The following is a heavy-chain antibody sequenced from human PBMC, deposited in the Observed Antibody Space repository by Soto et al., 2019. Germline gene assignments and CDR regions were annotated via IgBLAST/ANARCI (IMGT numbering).Heavy chain of an antibody. CDR1: GGSFSGYY. J-gene: IGHJ6*03. CDR2: INHSGST. D-gene: IGHD3-3*01. Sequence: SETLSLTCAVYGGSFSGYYWSWIRQPPGKGLEWIGEINHSGSTNYNPSLKSRVTISVDTSKNQFSLKLSSVTAADTAVYYRARAENYDFWSGYLVPYYYYMDVWGKGTTVTVSS. V-gene: IGHV4-34*01. CDR3: ARAENYDFWSGYLVPYYYYMDV.